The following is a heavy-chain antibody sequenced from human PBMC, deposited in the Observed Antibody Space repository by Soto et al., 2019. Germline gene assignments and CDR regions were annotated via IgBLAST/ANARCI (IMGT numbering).Heavy chain of an antibody. CDR1: GFTFSSYS. Sequence: GGSLRLSCAASGFTFSSYSMNWVRQAPGKGLEWVSYISSSSSTIYYADSVKGRFTISRDNAKNSLYLQMNSLRDEDTAVYYCARDNYYDSSGYYNEAFDIWGQGTMVTVSS. CDR2: ISSSSSTI. J-gene: IGHJ3*02. V-gene: IGHV3-48*02. D-gene: IGHD3-22*01. CDR3: ARDNYYDSSGYYNEAFDI.